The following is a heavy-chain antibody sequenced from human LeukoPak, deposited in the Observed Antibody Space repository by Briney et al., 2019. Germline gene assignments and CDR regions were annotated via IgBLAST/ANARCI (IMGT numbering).Heavy chain of an antibody. Sequence: PGGSLRLSCAASGFTFSYYAMHWVRQAPGKGLEYVSTISSNGLTTYYGNSVKGRFTVSRDNSKNTLYLQMGSLRPEDMAVYYCVRDFKWLETFGIWGRGTMVTVSS. CDR2: ISSNGLTT. CDR1: GFTFSYYA. V-gene: IGHV3-64*01. CDR3: VRDFKWLETFGI. D-gene: IGHD5-12*01. J-gene: IGHJ3*02.